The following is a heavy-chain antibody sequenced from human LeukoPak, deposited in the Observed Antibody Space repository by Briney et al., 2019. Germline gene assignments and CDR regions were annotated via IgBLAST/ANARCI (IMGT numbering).Heavy chain of an antibody. CDR1: GFTFSSYA. CDR2: ISSNGGST. J-gene: IGHJ6*03. Sequence: GGSLRLSCAASGFTFSSYAMHWVRQAPGKGLEYVSAISSNGGSTYYANSVKGRFTIHRDNSKNILYFQMNSLRAEDTAVYYFARVIHYGSNLYGYMAVWAKGPRSPSP. D-gene: IGHD3-10*01. V-gene: IGHV3-64*01. CDR3: ARVIHYGSNLYGYMAV.